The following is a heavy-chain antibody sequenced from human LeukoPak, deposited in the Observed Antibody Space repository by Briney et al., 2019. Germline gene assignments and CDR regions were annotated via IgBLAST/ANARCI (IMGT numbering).Heavy chain of an antibody. CDR1: GYTFTSYG. Sequence: ASVEVSCKASGYTFTSYGISWVRQAPGQGLEWMGWISAYNGNTNYAQKLQGRVTMTTDTSTSTAYMELRSLRSDDTAVYYCAREYGYYGSGSYYYWGQGTLVTVSS. J-gene: IGHJ4*02. CDR2: ISAYNGNT. V-gene: IGHV1-18*01. D-gene: IGHD3-10*01. CDR3: AREYGYYGSGSYYY.